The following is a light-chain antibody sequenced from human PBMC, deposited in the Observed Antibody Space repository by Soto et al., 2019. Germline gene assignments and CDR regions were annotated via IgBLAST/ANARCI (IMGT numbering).Light chain of an antibody. J-gene: IGKJ1*01. V-gene: IGKV3-20*01. CDR1: QSVNSNY. CDR2: ETS. Sequence: EIVLTQSPGTLSLSPGERATLSCRASQSVNSNYLAWYQQKPGQAPRLLMYETSTRATGIPDRFSGSGSGTDFTLTISRLEPEDFAVYFCQQFSTSPLWTFGQGTKVDIK. CDR3: QQFSTSPLWT.